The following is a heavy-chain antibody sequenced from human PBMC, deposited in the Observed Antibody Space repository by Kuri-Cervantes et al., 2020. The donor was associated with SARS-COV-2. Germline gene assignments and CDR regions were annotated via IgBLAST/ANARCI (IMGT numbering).Heavy chain of an antibody. J-gene: IGHJ4*02. V-gene: IGHV1-18*01. CDR1: GYTFTSYG. D-gene: IGHD1-7*01. CDR3: ARAPIKNPSNWNLDD. CDR2: ISAYNGNT. Sequence: ASVKVSCKASGYTFTSYGISWVQQAPGQGLEWMGWISAYNGNTNYAQKLQGRVTMTTDTSTSTAYMELRSLRSDDTAVYYCARAPIKNPSNWNLDDWGQGTLVTVSS.